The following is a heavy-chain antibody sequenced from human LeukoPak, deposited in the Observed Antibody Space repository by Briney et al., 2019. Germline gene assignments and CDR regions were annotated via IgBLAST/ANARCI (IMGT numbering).Heavy chain of an antibody. V-gene: IGHV3-48*01. CDR1: GFTFSSHS. CDR3: ARGAYYYED. J-gene: IGHJ4*02. D-gene: IGHD3-22*01. Sequence: GGSLRLSCAASGFTFSSHSMNWVRQAPGKGLEWVSYISSSSSTIYYADSVKGRFTISRDNARNSLYLQMNSLRAEDTAVYYCARGAYYYEDWGQGTLVTVSS. CDR2: ISSSSSTI.